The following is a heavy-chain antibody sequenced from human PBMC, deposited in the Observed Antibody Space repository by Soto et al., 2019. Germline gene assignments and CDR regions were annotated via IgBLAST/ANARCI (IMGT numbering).Heavy chain of an antibody. V-gene: IGHV3-66*01. CDR3: ARDRIAVAGNPEYFQH. J-gene: IGHJ1*01. Sequence: EVQLVESGGGLVQPGGSLRLSCAASGVTVSSNYISWVRQAPGNVLEWVSVIYSGGSTYYADSVKGRFTISRDNSKNTLYLQMNSLRAEDTAVYYCARDRIAVAGNPEYFQHWGQGTLVTVSS. D-gene: IGHD6-19*01. CDR1: GVTVSSNY. CDR2: IYSGGST.